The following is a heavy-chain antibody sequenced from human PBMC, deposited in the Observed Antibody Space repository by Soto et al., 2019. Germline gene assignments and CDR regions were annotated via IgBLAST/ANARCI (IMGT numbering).Heavy chain of an antibody. CDR2: ISYDGSNK. Sequence: QVQLVESGGGVVQPGRSLRLSCAASGFTFSSYGMHWVRQAPGKGLEWVAVISYDGSNKYYADSVKGRFTISRDNSKNTLYLQMNSLRAEETAVYYCAKAKAGIAVAGTNPGDYWGQGTLVTVSS. V-gene: IGHV3-30*18. CDR3: AKAKAGIAVAGTNPGDY. CDR1: GFTFSSYG. J-gene: IGHJ4*02. D-gene: IGHD6-19*01.